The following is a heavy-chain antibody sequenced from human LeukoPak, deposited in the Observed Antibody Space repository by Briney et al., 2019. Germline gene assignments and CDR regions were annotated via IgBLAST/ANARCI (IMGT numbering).Heavy chain of an antibody. Sequence: SETLSLTCAVYGGSFSGYFWNWIRQTPGKGPEWIGEINHSGSTNYNPSLKSRVTISVDTSKNQFSLKLSSVTAADTAVYYCARAPPVRFDYWGQGTLVTVSS. CDR2: INHSGST. CDR3: ARAPPVRFDY. J-gene: IGHJ4*02. V-gene: IGHV4-34*01. CDR1: GGSFSGYF.